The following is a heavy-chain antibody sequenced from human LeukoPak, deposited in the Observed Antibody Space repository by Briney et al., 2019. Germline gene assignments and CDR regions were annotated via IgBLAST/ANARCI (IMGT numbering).Heavy chain of an antibody. Sequence: SVKVSCKASGFTFTSSAVQWVRQARGQRLEWIGWIVVGSGNTNYAQKFQERVTITRDMSTSTAYMGLSSLRAEDTAVYYCARDPLYSGYDFAYWGQGTLVTVSS. V-gene: IGHV1-58*01. CDR1: GFTFTSSA. CDR2: IVVGSGNT. J-gene: IGHJ4*02. CDR3: ARDPLYSGYDFAY. D-gene: IGHD5-12*01.